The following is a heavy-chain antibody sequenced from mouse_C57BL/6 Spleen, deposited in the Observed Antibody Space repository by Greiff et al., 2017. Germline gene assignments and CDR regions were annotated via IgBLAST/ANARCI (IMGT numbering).Heavy chain of an antibody. Sequence: QVQLQQPGAELVKPGASVKLSCKASGYTFTSYWMRWVKQRPGRGLEWIGRIDPNSGGTKYNEKFKSKATLTVDKPSSTAYMQLSSLTSEDSAVYYGAIGITTVVAKDWYFDVWGTGTTVTVSS. CDR3: AIGITTVVAKDWYFDV. CDR1: GYTFTSYW. V-gene: IGHV1-72*01. CDR2: IDPNSGGT. J-gene: IGHJ1*03. D-gene: IGHD1-1*01.